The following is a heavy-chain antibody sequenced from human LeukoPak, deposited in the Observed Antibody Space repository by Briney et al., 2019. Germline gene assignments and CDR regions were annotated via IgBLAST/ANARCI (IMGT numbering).Heavy chain of an antibody. CDR2: IYARGST. V-gene: IGHV4-4*09. CDR3: ARWAEYQLPFSYYYMDV. D-gene: IGHD2-2*01. J-gene: IGHJ6*03. CDR1: GDSLTNYD. Sequence: SETLSLTCTVSGDSLTNYDWIWIRQAPGKGLEWIGNIYARGSTTYSPSLKSRVTTSIDTSKNHFSLRLTSVTAADAAVYYCARWAEYQLPFSYYYMDVWGKGTTVTVSS.